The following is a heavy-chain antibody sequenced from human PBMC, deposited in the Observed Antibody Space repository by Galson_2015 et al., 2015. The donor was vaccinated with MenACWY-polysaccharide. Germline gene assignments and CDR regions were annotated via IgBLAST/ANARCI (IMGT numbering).Heavy chain of an antibody. CDR1: GFTFDDYA. CDR2: ISWNSDII. D-gene: IGHD2-15*01. Sequence: SLRLSCAASGFTFDDYAMHWVRQASGKGLEWVSGISWNSDIIGYADSVKGRFTISRDSAKNSLYLQMNSLRPEDTALYYCAKGYSYSKSPVDHWGQGTLVTVSS. CDR3: AKGYSYSKSPVDH. J-gene: IGHJ4*02. V-gene: IGHV3-9*01.